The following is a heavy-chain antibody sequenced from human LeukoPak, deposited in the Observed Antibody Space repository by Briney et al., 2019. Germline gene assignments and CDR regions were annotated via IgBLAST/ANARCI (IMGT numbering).Heavy chain of an antibody. D-gene: IGHD5-18*01. V-gene: IGHV4-4*02. J-gene: IGHJ4*02. CDR3: ARVGYSYGYFGYFDY. CDR2: IYHSGST. Sequence: SETLSLTCAVSGGSISSSNWWSWVRQPPGKGLEWIGEIYHSGSTNYNPSLKSRVTISVDKSKNQFSLKLSSVTAADTAVYYCARVGYSYGYFGYFDYWGQGTLVTVSS. CDR1: GGSISSSNW.